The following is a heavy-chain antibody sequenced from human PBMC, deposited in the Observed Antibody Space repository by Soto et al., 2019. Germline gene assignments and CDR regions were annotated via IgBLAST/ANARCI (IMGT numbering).Heavy chain of an antibody. V-gene: IGHV4-39*02. Sequence: QLQLQESGPGLVKPSETLSLTCAVSGDSMHDSSSYYWGWIRQPPGKGLEWIATIYYSGSTYYNPSLKSRITISMDTSKNHFSLRLSSVTAADTAVYYCARIILAGYSAYYVDYWGQGTLVTVSS. J-gene: IGHJ4*02. CDR2: IYYSGST. CDR3: ARIILAGYSAYYVDY. CDR1: GDSMHDSSSYY. D-gene: IGHD3-9*01.